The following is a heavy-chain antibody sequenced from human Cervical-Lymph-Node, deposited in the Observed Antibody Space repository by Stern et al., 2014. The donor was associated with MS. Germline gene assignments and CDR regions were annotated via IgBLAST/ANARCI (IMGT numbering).Heavy chain of an antibody. CDR1: GYTFNRHS. D-gene: IGHD2-15*01. CDR3: ARDGDPCNGGSCSYYYYYGMDV. J-gene: IGHJ6*02. Sequence: QVQLVQSGAEVKKPGASVKVSCKASGYTFNRHSIYWVRQAPGQGLEWMGWINAGNGDTKYSQKFQGRVTIARDTFANTVYLDLTSLTSEDTAVYYCARDGDPCNGGSCSYYYYYGMDVWGQGTTVTVSS. CDR2: INAGNGDT. V-gene: IGHV1-3*01.